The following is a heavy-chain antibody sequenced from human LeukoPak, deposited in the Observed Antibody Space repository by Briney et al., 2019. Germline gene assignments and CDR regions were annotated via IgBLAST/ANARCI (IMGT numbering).Heavy chain of an antibody. CDR3: ARGVVTIFGVVTTFDY. CDR1: GGSISSYY. CDR2: IYYSGST. V-gene: IGHV4-59*12. D-gene: IGHD3-3*01. Sequence: KPSETLSLTCTVSGGSISSYYWSWIRQPPGKGLEWIGYIYYSGSTNYNPSLKSRVTISVDTSKNQFSLKLSSVTAADTAVYYCARGVVTIFGVVTTFDYWGQGTLVTVSS. J-gene: IGHJ4*02.